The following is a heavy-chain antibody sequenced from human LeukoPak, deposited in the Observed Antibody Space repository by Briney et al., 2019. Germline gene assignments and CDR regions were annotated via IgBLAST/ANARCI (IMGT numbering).Heavy chain of an antibody. V-gene: IGHV4-39*07. J-gene: IGHJ5*02. CDR1: GGSISSSSYY. D-gene: IGHD2-2*01. Sequence: SSETLSLTCTVSGGSISSSSYYWGWIRQPPGKGLEWIGSIYYSGSTYYNPSLKSRVTISVDTSKNQFSLKLSSVTAADTTVYYCARGEVPGRYNWFDPWGQGTLVTVSS. CDR3: ARGEVPGRYNWFDP. CDR2: IYYSGST.